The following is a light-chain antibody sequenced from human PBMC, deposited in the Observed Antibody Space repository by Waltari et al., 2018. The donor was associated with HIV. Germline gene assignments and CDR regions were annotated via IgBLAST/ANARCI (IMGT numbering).Light chain of an antibody. CDR2: WAS. CDR1: QNVFYSSNNKNY. CDR3: QQTYTIPPT. J-gene: IGKJ4*01. V-gene: IGKV4-1*01. Sequence: DIVMTQSPDSLAVSLGERATIKCKYSQNVFYSSNNKNYLSCYQQKPGQPPKLISYWASSRQSGVPDRFSGSGSGTDFTLTISSLQAEDVAVYFCQQTYTIPPTFGGGTKVEIK.